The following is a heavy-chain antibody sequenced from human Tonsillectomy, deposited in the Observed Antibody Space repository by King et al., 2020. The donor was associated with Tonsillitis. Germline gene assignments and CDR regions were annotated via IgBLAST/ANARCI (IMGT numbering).Heavy chain of an antibody. CDR2: ISGYNGNK. D-gene: IGHD5-12*01. V-gene: IGHV1-18*01. CDR1: GYTFTSYG. J-gene: IGHJ4*02. Sequence: QLVQSGAEVKKPGASVKVSCKASGYTFTSYGISWVRQATGQGLEWIGWISGYNGNKNYAEKLQGRVTMTTDTSTSTAYMELRNLRYDATAVYYCARDVDIVPTTVDYWGQGTLVTVSS. CDR3: ARDVDIVPTTVDY.